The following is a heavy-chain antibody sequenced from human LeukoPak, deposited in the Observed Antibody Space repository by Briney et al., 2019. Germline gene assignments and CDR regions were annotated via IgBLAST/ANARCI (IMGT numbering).Heavy chain of an antibody. CDR3: ARWGSELPDDAFDI. CDR1: GFTFSSYS. CDR2: ISSGSAFI. D-gene: IGHD6-25*01. J-gene: IGHJ3*02. Sequence: GGSLRLSCTASGFTFSSYSMNWVRQAPGKGLEWVSSISSGSAFIYYADSVKGRFTISRDNAKKSLYLQMNSLRAEDTAVYYCARWGSELPDDAFDIWGQGTMVTVSS. V-gene: IGHV3-21*01.